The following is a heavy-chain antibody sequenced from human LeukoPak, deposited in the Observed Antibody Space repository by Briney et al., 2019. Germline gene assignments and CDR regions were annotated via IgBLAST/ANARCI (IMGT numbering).Heavy chain of an antibody. V-gene: IGHV3-48*01. Sequence: PGGSLRLSCAASGFTFSSYSMNWVRQAPGKGLEWVSYISSSSSTIYYADSVKGRFTISRDNAKNSLYLQMTNLRVEDTAVYYCARNNWGIDYWGQGALVTVSS. CDR3: ARNNWGIDY. J-gene: IGHJ4*02. CDR2: ISSSSSTI. CDR1: GFTFSSYS. D-gene: IGHD7-27*01.